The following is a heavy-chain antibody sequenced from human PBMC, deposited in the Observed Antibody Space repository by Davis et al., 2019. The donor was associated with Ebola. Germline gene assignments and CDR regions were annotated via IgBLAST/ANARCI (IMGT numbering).Heavy chain of an antibody. D-gene: IGHD3-10*01. CDR2: INPSGGST. Sequence: AASVKVSCKASGYTFTSYYMHWVRQAPGQGLEWMGIINPSGGSTSYAQKFQGRVTMTRDTSTSTVYMELSSLRSEDTAVYYCARDRSTMVRGDYFDYWGQGTLVTVSS. J-gene: IGHJ4*02. V-gene: IGHV1-46*01. CDR3: ARDRSTMVRGDYFDY. CDR1: GYTFTSYY.